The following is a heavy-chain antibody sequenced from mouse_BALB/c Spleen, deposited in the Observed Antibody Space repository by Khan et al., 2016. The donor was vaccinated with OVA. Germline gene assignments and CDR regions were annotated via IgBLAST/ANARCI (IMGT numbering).Heavy chain of an antibody. V-gene: IGHV3-2*02. Sequence: EVQLQESGPGLVNPSQSLSLTCTVTGYSITSDYAWNWIRQFPGNKLEWMGYISYSGRTSYNPSLKSRISITRDTSKNQVFLQLNSVTTADTATYFGARSVTITTVVATDFDYWGQGTTLTVSS. CDR1: GYSITSDYA. CDR2: ISYSGRT. D-gene: IGHD1-1*01. CDR3: ARSVTITTVVATDFDY. J-gene: IGHJ2*01.